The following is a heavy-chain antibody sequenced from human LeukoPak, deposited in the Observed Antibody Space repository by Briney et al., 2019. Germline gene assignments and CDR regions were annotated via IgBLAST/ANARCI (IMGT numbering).Heavy chain of an antibody. CDR1: GGSISSSSYY. CDR2: ISYDGSNK. J-gene: IGHJ6*02. Sequence: LSLTCTVSGGSISSSSYYWGWVRQAPGKGLEWVAVISYDGSNKYYADSVKGRFTISRDNSKNTLYLQMNSLRAEDTAVYYCAKGGYYYYGMDVWGQGTTVTVSS. CDR3: AKGGYYYYGMDV. V-gene: IGHV3-30*18.